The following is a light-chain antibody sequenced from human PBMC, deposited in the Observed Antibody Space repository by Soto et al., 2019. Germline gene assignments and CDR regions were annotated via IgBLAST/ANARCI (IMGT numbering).Light chain of an antibody. CDR3: QQSYSSPRT. V-gene: IGKV1-17*03. Sequence: DIQMTQSPSDMSASVGDRVTITCRASQDISNFLVWFQQRPGKVPKRLMYSANRLESGVPSRFSGSGSGTEFTLTISSLQPEDFATYYCQQSYSSPRTFGQGTKVDIK. CDR1: QDISNF. CDR2: SAN. J-gene: IGKJ1*01.